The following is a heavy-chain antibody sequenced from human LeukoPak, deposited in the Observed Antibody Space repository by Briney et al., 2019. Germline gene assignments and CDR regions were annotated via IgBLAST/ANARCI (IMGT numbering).Heavy chain of an antibody. Sequence: GGSLRLSCAASGFTFSSYEMNWVRQAPGKGLEWVSYISSSGSTIYYADSVKGRFTISRDNAKNSLYLQMNSLRAEDTAVYYCARAELRFLEWYHDAFDIWGQGTMVTVSS. CDR2: ISSSGSTI. V-gene: IGHV3-48*03. CDR1: GFTFSSYE. CDR3: ARAELRFLEWYHDAFDI. J-gene: IGHJ3*02. D-gene: IGHD3-3*01.